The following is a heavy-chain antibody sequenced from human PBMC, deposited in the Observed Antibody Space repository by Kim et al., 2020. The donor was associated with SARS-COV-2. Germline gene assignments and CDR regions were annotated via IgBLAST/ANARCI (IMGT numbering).Heavy chain of an antibody. CDR3: TTDYLTMVRGVYYFDY. D-gene: IGHD3-10*01. J-gene: IGHJ4*02. V-gene: IGHV3-15*01. Sequence: PVKGRFTISRDDSKNTLYLQMNSLKTEDTAVYYCTTDYLTMVRGVYYFDYWGQGTLVTVSS.